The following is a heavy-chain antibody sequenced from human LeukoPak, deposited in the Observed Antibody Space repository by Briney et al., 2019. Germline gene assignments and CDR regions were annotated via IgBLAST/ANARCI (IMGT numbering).Heavy chain of an antibody. Sequence: PGGSLRLSCAASGFTFSSYWMSWVRQAPGKGLEWVANIKQDGSEKYYVDSVKGRLTISRDNAKNSLYLQMNSLRAEDTAVYYCARPAAMVDNWFDPWGQGTLVTVSS. CDR2: IKQDGSEK. CDR3: ARPAAMVDNWFDP. V-gene: IGHV3-7*01. J-gene: IGHJ5*02. CDR1: GFTFSSYW. D-gene: IGHD2-2*01.